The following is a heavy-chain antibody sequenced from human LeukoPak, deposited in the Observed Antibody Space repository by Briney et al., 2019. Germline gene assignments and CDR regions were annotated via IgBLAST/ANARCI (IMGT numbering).Heavy chain of an antibody. D-gene: IGHD5-18*01. CDR2: ISSSGSTI. CDR1: GFTFSDYY. J-gene: IGHJ5*02. CDR3: ARDGYSYGINWFDP. V-gene: IGHV3-11*04. Sequence: GGSLRLSCAASGFTFSDYYLSWIRQAPGKGLEWVSYISSSGSTIYYADSVKGRFTISRDNAKNSLYLQMNSLRAEDTAVYYCARDGYSYGINWFDPWGQGTLVTVSS.